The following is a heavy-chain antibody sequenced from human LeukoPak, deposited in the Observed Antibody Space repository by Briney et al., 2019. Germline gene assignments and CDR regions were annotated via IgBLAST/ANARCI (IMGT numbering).Heavy chain of an antibody. CDR2: IYYSGST. CDR1: GGSISSGDYY. CDR3: ARGGRKYFDY. V-gene: IGHV4-30-4*01. D-gene: IGHD3-16*01. J-gene: IGHJ4*02. Sequence: SETLSLTCTVSGGSISSGDYYWSWIRQPPGKGLEWIGYIYYSGSTYYNPSLKSRVTISVDTSKNQFSLKLSPVTAADTAVYYCARGGRKYFDYWGQGTLVTVSS.